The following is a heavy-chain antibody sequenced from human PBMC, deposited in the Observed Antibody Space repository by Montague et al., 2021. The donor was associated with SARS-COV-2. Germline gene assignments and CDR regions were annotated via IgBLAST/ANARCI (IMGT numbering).Heavy chain of an antibody. V-gene: IGHV4-59*01. D-gene: IGHD3-22*01. J-gene: IGHJ6*02. CDR2: IYYSGST. Sequence: LRLSCAASGFTFSSYAMSWIRQPPGKGLEWIGYIYYSGSTNYNPSLKSRVTISVDTSKNQFSLKLSSVTAADTAVYYCARDSDYYDSSAGYYYGMDVWGQGTTVTVSS. CDR1: GFTFSSYA. CDR3: ARDSDYYDSSAGYYYGMDV.